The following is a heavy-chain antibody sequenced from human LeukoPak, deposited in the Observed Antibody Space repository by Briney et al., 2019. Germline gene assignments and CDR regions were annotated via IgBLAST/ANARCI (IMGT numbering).Heavy chain of an antibody. Sequence: ASVTVSCTASGYTFTGYYMHWVRQAPGQGLEWMGWINPNSGGTNYAQKFQGRVTMTRDTSISTAYVELSRLRSDDTAVYYCARHYGSGTYSVYWGQGTLVTVSS. J-gene: IGHJ4*02. CDR2: INPNSGGT. CDR3: ARHYGSGTYSVY. D-gene: IGHD3-10*01. CDR1: GYTFTGYY. V-gene: IGHV1-2*02.